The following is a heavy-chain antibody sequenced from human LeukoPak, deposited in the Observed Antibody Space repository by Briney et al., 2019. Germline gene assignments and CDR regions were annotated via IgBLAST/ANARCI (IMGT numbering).Heavy chain of an antibody. V-gene: IGHV3-21*01. CDR3: ARVTLTGYYAFDY. Sequence: GGSLRLSCAASGFTFSSYSMNWVRQAPRKGLEWVSSISSSSSYIYYADSVKGRFTISRDNAKNSLYLQMNSLRAEDTAVYYCARVTLTGYYAFDYWGQGTLVTVSS. D-gene: IGHD3-9*01. CDR1: GFTFSSYS. CDR2: ISSSSSYI. J-gene: IGHJ4*02.